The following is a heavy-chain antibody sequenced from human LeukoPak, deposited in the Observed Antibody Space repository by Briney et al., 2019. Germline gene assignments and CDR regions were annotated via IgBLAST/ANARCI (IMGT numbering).Heavy chain of an antibody. V-gene: IGHV4-59*01. CDR1: GGSISSYY. CDR2: IYYSGST. D-gene: IGHD5-24*01. J-gene: IGHJ4*02. Sequence: SETLSLTCTVSGGSISSYYWSWIRQPPGKGLEWIGYIYYSGSTNYNPSLKSRVTISVDTSKNQFSLKLSSVTAADTAVYYCARDRGGDGYNDCYFDYWGQGTLVTVSS. CDR3: ARDRGGDGYNDCYFDY.